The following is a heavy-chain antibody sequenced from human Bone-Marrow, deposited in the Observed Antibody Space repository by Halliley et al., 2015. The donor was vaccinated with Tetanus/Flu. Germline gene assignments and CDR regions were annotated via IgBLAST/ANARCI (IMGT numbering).Heavy chain of an antibody. V-gene: IGHV5-51*03. CDR1: GDSFTNYW. D-gene: IGHD1-7*01. Sequence: MQLVQSGAEVKKPGESLKISCKDSGDSFTNYWIGWVRQMPGKGLEWMGSIYPDDSDTRYRPSFQGHVTISADKSIVTAYLEWSILKASDSAMYLCASHQELRDPIDSWGQGTLVTVSS. CDR3: ASHQELRDPIDS. J-gene: IGHJ5*01. CDR2: IYPDDSDT.